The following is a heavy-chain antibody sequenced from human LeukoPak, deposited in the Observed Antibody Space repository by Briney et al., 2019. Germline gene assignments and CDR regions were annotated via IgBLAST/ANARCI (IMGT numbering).Heavy chain of an antibody. CDR2: IYPGDSDT. CDR1: GYSFTSYW. V-gene: IGHV5-51*01. J-gene: IGHJ6*03. D-gene: IGHD5-18*01. CDR3: ARHEVDTAMVIYMDV. Sequence: GGSLKISCKGSGYSFTSYWIGWVRQMPGKGLEWMGIIYPGDSDTRYSPSFQGQVTISADKSISTAYLQWSSLKASDTAMYYCARHEVDTAMVIYMDVWGKGTTVTVSS.